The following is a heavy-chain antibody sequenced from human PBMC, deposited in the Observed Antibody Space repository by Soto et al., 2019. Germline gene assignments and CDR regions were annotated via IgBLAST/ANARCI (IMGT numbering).Heavy chain of an antibody. J-gene: IGHJ6*02. CDR1: GYTFTSYG. CDR3: ARVVVAATVYYYGMDV. D-gene: IGHD2-15*01. V-gene: IGHV1-18*01. Sequence: QVQLVQSGAEVKKPGASVKVSCKASGYTFTSYGISWVRQAPGQGLEWMGWISAYNGNTNYAQKLQGRVTMTTDTSTSTAYMELRSRRSDDTAVYYCARVVVAATVYYYGMDVWGQGTTVTVSS. CDR2: ISAYNGNT.